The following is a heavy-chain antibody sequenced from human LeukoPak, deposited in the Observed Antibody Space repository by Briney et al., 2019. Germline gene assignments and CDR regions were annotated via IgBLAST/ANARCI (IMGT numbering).Heavy chain of an antibody. J-gene: IGHJ4*02. Sequence: SETLSLTCTVSGGSISSSCYYWGWIRQPPGKGLEWIGSIYYSGSTYYNPSLKSRVTMSVDTSKNQFSLKLSSVTAADTAVYYCARDPYYYGSGSSYYFDYWGQGTLVTVSS. V-gene: IGHV4-39*07. CDR3: ARDPYYYGSGSSYYFDY. CDR2: IYYSGST. CDR1: GGSISSSCYY. D-gene: IGHD3-10*01.